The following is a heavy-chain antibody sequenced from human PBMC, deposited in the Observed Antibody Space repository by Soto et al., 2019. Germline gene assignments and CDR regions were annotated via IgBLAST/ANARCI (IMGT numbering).Heavy chain of an antibody. V-gene: IGHV3-15*07. Sequence: GSLRLSCAASSFPFSNAWINWVLQIPLNWLEWVGRVKSKTDGGSSDYAAPVKGRFAVSRDDSKNIVYLQMNSLKIEDTGVYYCTTDSRTTLPEIRFDYWGHGTQVTVSS. CDR3: TTDSRTTLPEIRFDY. CDR1: SFPFSNAW. J-gene: IGHJ4*01. D-gene: IGHD1-26*01. CDR2: VKSKTDGGSS.